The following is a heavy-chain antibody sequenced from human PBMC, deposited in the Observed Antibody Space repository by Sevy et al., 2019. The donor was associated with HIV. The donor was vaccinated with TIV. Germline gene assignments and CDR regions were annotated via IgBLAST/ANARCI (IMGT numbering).Heavy chain of an antibody. CDR3: ARSSSVARAPWGVFQI. CDR2: IKQGATEK. CDR1: GFTFSKHF. J-gene: IGHJ3*02. D-gene: IGHD6-19*01. Sequence: GGCLRLSCVASGFTFSKHFMSWVRQAPGKGLEWVANIKQGATEKFYVDTVKGRFTISRDDAQNSLFLQMNSLRVEDTAVYYCARSSSVARAPWGVFQIWGPGTMVTVSS. V-gene: IGHV3-7*01.